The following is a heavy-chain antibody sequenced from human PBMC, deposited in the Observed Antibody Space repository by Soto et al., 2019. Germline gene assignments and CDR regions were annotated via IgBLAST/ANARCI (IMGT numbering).Heavy chain of an antibody. V-gene: IGHV3-23*01. CDR3: AEDGRFLELTSGFDY. CDR2: ISGSGGST. D-gene: IGHD3-3*01. J-gene: IGHJ4*02. Sequence: QPGGSLRLSCAASGFTFSSYAMSWVRQAPGKGLEWVSAISGSGGSTYYADSVKGRFTISRDSSKNTLYLQMNSLRAEDTAVYYCAEDGRFLELTSGFDYWGQGTLVTVSS. CDR1: GFTFSSYA.